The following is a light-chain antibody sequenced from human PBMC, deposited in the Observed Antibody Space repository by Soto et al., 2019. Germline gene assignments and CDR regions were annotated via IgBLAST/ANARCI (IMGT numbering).Light chain of an antibody. Sequence: SYELTQPPSVSVAPGKTARITCGGNNIGSKSVHWYQQKPGQAPVLVIYYDSDRPSGILERFSGSNSGNTATLTISRVEAGDEADYYCQVWDSSSDNYVFGTGTKLTVL. CDR1: NIGSKS. J-gene: IGLJ1*01. CDR2: YDS. V-gene: IGLV3-21*04. CDR3: QVWDSSSDNYV.